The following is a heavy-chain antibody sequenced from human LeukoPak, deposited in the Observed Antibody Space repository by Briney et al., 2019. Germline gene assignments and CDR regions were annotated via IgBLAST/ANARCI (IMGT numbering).Heavy chain of an antibody. Sequence: SVKVSCKASGYTFTSYDISWVRQAPGQGLEWMGGIIPIFGTANYAQKFQGRVTITADESTSTAYMELSSLRSEDTAVYYCARVQEYCSSTSCYSPLDYWGQGTLVTVSS. V-gene: IGHV1-69*13. CDR3: ARVQEYCSSTSCYSPLDY. CDR2: IIPIFGTA. D-gene: IGHD2-2*02. J-gene: IGHJ4*02. CDR1: GYTFTSYD.